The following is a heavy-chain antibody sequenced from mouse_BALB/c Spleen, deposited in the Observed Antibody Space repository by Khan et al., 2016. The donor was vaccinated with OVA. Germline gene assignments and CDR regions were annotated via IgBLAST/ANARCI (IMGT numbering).Heavy chain of an antibody. J-gene: IGHJ3*01. D-gene: IGHD2-12*01. V-gene: IGHV5-17*02. CDR1: GFTFSSFG. CDR2: ISSDSVTI. CDR3: SRSRYWSWFAS. Sequence: VQLKESGGGLVQPGGSRKLSCAASGFTFSSFGMHWVRQAPDKGLEWVAYISSDSVTIYYAETVKGRFTISRDISKNTLFMQMTSLRSEDTAVYYCSRSRYWSWFASWGQGTLVTVSA.